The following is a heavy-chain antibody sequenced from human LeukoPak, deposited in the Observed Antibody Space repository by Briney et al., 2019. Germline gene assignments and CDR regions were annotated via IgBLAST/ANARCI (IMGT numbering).Heavy chain of an antibody. CDR3: ARRPDTGPYYYYMDV. Sequence: PGGSLRLSCAASGFTFSSYAMSWVRQAPGKGLEWVSAISGSGGSTYYADSVKGRFTISRDNAKNSLYLQMNSLRAEDTAVYYCARRPDTGPYYYYMDVWGKGTTVTVSS. CDR2: ISGSGGST. D-gene: IGHD5-18*01. V-gene: IGHV3-23*01. J-gene: IGHJ6*03. CDR1: GFTFSSYA.